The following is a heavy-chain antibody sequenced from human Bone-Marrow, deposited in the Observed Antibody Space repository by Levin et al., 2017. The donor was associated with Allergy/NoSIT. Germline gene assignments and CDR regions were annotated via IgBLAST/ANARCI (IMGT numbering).Heavy chain of an antibody. V-gene: IGHV4-39*01. Sequence: SETLSLTCTVSGGSISTDSYYWGWIRQPPGKGLEWIGIIFHIGTTYYNPSLKSRVSISVDTSKDQMSLWLDSVTAADTAVYYCARLENDNRSLDVVPGWGQGTLVTVPS. CDR3: ARLENDNRSLDVVPG. D-gene: IGHD1-1*01. CDR2: IFHIGTT. CDR1: GGSISTDSYY. J-gene: IGHJ4*02.